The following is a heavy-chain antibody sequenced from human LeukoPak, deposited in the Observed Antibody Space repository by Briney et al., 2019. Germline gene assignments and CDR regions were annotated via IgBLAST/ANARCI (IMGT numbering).Heavy chain of an antibody. J-gene: IGHJ4*02. Sequence: SETLSLTCAVSGYSITSGYCWGWIRQPPGKGLEWIGSVYHTGSTYHNPSPKSRVTISVDTSKNQFSLRLNSVSAADTAAYYCARQWYGGSLHPYYFDVWGQGTLVTVSS. CDR1: GYSITSGYC. D-gene: IGHD1-26*01. CDR3: ARQWYGGSLHPYYFDV. V-gene: IGHV4-38-2*01. CDR2: VYHTGST.